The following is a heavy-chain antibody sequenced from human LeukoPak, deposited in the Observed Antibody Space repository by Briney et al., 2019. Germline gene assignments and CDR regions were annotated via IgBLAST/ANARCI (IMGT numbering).Heavy chain of an antibody. Sequence: GGSLRLSCAASGFTFNNYWMHWVRQVPEKGLVWVSHINHDGSSTNYADSVKGRFTISRDNAKNTLYLQMNSLTAEDTAVYYCARDLGYNSASWGQGTLVTVSS. CDR1: GFTFNNYW. D-gene: IGHD5-18*01. J-gene: IGHJ5*02. CDR3: ARDLGYNSAS. CDR2: INHDGSST. V-gene: IGHV3-74*01.